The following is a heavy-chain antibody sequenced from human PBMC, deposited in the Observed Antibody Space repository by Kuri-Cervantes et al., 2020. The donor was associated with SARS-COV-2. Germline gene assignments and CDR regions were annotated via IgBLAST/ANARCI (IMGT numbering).Heavy chain of an antibody. V-gene: IGHV3-74*01. D-gene: IGHD1-1*01. CDR3: VRDGDHWNFDY. CDR1: GFTFSSYA. CDR2: INPDGSYT. Sequence: GESLKISCAASGFTFSSYAMHWVRQAPGKGLVWVSRINPDGSYTNNADSVKGRFTLSRDNAKNMLCLQMNSLRAEDTAVYYCVRDGDHWNFDYWGQGTLVTVSS. J-gene: IGHJ4*02.